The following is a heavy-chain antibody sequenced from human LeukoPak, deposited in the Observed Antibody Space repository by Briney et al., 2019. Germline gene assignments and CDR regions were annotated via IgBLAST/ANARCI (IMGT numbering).Heavy chain of an antibody. CDR1: GGTFSSYA. CDR2: IIPIFGTA. Sequence: SVKVSCKASGGTFSSYAISWVRQAPGQGLEWVGGIIPIFGTANYAQKFQGRVTMTRDTSITTAYMELSSLTSDDTAIYYCKMAKEGNAFDIWGQGTMVTVSS. D-gene: IGHD5-24*01. CDR3: KMAKEGNAFDI. V-gene: IGHV1-69*05. J-gene: IGHJ3*02.